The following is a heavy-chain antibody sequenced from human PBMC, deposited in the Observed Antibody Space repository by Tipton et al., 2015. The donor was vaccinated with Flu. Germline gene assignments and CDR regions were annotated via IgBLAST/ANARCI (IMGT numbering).Heavy chain of an antibody. V-gene: IGHV4-31*03. D-gene: IGHD3-16*01. CDR1: GDSLSTGGYY. Sequence: TLSLTCTVSGDSLSTGGYYWSWIRQHPEKGLERIGNIYYSGSTYYNPSVKRRVTISLDTSQNHFSLKLTSVTAADTAVYFCASKNLVTPIDVWGAFDLWGQGTMVVVSS. CDR2: IYYSGST. J-gene: IGHJ3*01. CDR3: ASKNLVTPIDVWGAFDL.